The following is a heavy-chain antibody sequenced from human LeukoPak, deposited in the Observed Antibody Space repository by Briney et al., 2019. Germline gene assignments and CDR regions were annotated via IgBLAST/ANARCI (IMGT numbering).Heavy chain of an antibody. CDR1: GGTFSRYA. CDR2: INPNSGGT. D-gene: IGHD2-2*01. Sequence: ASVKVSCKASGGTFSRYAISWVRQAPGQGLEWMGWINPNSGGTNYAQKFQGRVTMTRDTSISTAYMELSRLRSDDTAVYYCARAGGYCSSTSCSDFDYWGQGTLVTVSS. V-gene: IGHV1-2*02. CDR3: ARAGGYCSSTSCSDFDY. J-gene: IGHJ4*02.